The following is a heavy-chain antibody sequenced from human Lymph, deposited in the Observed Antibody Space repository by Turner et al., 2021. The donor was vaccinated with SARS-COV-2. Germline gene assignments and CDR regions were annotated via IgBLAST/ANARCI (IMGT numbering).Heavy chain of an antibody. J-gene: IGHJ4*02. CDR1: GFTFSSAT. CDR2: LSSSGTYT. CDR3: LTGAE. Sequence: EAQLVESGGGLVKPGGSLRLYCEASGFTFSSATMNWVRQAQGKGLQWVSSLSSSGTYTYYADAVKGRFTISRDNAKSSVYLQMNSLRAEDTGLYYCLTGAEWGQGTLVTVSS. V-gene: IGHV3-21*02. D-gene: IGHD3-10*01.